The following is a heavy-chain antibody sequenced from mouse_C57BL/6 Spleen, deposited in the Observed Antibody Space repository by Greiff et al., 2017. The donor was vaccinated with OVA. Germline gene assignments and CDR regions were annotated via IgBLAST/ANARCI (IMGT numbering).Heavy chain of an antibody. Sequence: VQLQQSGAELVRPGASVKLSCKASGYTFTDYYINWVKQRPGQGLEWIARIYPGSGNTYYNEKFKGKATLTAEKSSSTAYMQLSSLTSEDSAVYFCARDYGIYAMDYWGQGTSVTVSS. CDR2: IYPGSGNT. V-gene: IGHV1-76*01. CDR3: ARDYGIYAMDY. J-gene: IGHJ4*01. CDR1: GYTFTDYY. D-gene: IGHD2-1*01.